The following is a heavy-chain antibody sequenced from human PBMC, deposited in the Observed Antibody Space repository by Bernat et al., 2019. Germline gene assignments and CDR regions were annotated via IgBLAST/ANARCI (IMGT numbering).Heavy chain of an antibody. CDR3: ARWYYDFWSGYFYYYYGMDV. D-gene: IGHD3-3*01. Sequence: QVQLQQWGAGLFKPSETLSLTCAVYGGSFSGYYWSWIRQPPGKGLEWVGEINHSGSTNYNPSLKSRVTISVDTSNNQFSLTPSSVTAADTALYYCARWYYDFWSGYFYYYYGMDVWGQGTTVTVSS. CDR2: INHSGST. CDR1: GGSFSGYY. V-gene: IGHV4-34*01. J-gene: IGHJ6*02.